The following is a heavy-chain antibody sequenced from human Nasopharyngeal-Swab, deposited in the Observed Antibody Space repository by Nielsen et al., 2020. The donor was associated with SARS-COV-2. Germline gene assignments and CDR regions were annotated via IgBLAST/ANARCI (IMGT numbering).Heavy chain of an antibody. Sequence: WVRQAPGQGLEWVGWIDPNSGNPTYAPDFTGRFVFSLDTSVSTAYLQISSLKAEDTAMYYCATGLLGYTYAFGNWGQGTLVTVSS. D-gene: IGHD5-18*01. V-gene: IGHV7-4-1*02. CDR2: IDPNSGNP. J-gene: IGHJ4*02. CDR3: ATGLLGYTYAFGN.